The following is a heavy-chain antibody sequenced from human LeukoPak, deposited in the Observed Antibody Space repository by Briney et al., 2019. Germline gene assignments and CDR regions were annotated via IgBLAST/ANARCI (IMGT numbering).Heavy chain of an antibody. J-gene: IGHJ4*02. CDR2: IIPNFGTA. D-gene: IGHD4-17*01. CDR3: ATALVKAYGDFPVFDY. V-gene: IGHV1-69*05. Sequence: SVKVSCKASGGTFSSYAIGWVRQAPGQGLEWMGQIIPNFGTANYAQKFKGSVTITTDESTSTAYTEQSSLRSEDPAVYYCATALVKAYGDFPVFDYWGQGTLVPVSS. CDR1: GGTFSSYA.